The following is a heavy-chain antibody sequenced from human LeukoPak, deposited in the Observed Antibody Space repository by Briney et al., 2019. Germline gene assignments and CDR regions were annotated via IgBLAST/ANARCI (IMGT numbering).Heavy chain of an antibody. CDR3: ARGKVRGVRSDY. V-gene: IGHV4-59*01. Sequence: SETLSLTCTVSGGSISSYYWTWIRQPPGKGLEWIGYIYYSGSTNYNPSLKSRVTISVDTSKNQFSLKLSSVTAADTAVYYCARGKVRGVRSDYWGQGTLVTVSS. CDR1: GGSISSYY. CDR2: IYYSGST. J-gene: IGHJ4*02. D-gene: IGHD3-10*01.